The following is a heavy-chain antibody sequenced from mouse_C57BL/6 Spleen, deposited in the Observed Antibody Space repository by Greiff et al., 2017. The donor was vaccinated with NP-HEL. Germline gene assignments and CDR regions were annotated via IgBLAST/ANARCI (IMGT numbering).Heavy chain of an antibody. CDR1: GYTFTSYW. Sequence: QVQLKQPGAELVKPGASVKLSCKASGYTFTSYWMHWVKQRPGQGLEWIGMIHPNSGSTNYNEKFKSKATLTVDKSSSTAYMQLSSLTSEDSAVYYCARYPITTDLYYAMDYWGQGTSVTVSS. CDR2: IHPNSGST. V-gene: IGHV1-64*01. CDR3: ARYPITTDLYYAMDY. D-gene: IGHD1-2*01. J-gene: IGHJ4*01.